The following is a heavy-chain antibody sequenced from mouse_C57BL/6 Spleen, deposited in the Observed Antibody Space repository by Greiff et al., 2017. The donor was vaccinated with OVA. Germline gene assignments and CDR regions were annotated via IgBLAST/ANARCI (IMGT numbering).Heavy chain of an antibody. J-gene: IGHJ1*03. Sequence: EVQRVESGGGLVQPGGSLSLSCAASGFTFTDYYMSWVRQPPGKALEWLGFIRNKANGYTTEYSASVKGRFTISRDNSQSILYLQMNALRAEDSATYYCARRRWYFDVWGTGTTVTVSS. CDR2: IRNKANGYTT. V-gene: IGHV7-3*01. CDR1: GFTFTDYY. CDR3: ARRRWYFDV.